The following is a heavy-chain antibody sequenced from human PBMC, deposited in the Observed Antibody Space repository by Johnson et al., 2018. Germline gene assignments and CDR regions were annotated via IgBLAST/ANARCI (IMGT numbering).Heavy chain of an antibody. V-gene: IGHV3-33*01. Sequence: VQLVETGGGVVQPGRSXRLSCAASGFTFSSYGMHWVRQAPGKGLEWVAVIWYDGSNKYYADSVKGRFTISRDNSKNTLYLQMNSLRAEDTAVYYCARGRWTDGSVDAFDIWGQGTMVTVSS. CDR3: ARGRWTDGSVDAFDI. CDR1: GFTFSSYG. CDR2: IWYDGSNK. D-gene: IGHD2-15*01. J-gene: IGHJ3*02.